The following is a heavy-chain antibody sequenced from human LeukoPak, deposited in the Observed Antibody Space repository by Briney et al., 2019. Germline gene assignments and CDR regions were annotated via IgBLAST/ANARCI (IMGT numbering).Heavy chain of an antibody. D-gene: IGHD3-22*01. J-gene: IGHJ4*02. V-gene: IGHV3-23*01. CDR2: ISGSGGST. Sequence: GGSLRLSCAASGFTFSSYAMSWVRQAPGKGLEWVSAISGSGGSTYYADSVKGRFTISRDNSKNTLYLQMNSLRAEDTAVYYCAKVRRPYYYDSSGYYLVDYFDYWGQGTLVTVSS. CDR3: AKVRRPYYYDSSGYYLVDYFDY. CDR1: GFTFSSYA.